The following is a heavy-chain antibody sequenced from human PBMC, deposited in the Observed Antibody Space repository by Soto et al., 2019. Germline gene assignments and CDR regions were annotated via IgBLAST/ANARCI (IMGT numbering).Heavy chain of an antibody. V-gene: IGHV4-34*01. D-gene: IGHD6-19*01. CDR2: INHSGST. Sequence: SETLSLTCAVYGGSFSGYYWSWIRQPPGKGLEWIGEINHSGSTNYNPSLKSRVTISVDTSKNQFSLKLSSVTAADTAVYYCARVALAAILPIDYWGQGTLVTVSS. J-gene: IGHJ4*02. CDR3: ARVALAAILPIDY. CDR1: GGSFSGYY.